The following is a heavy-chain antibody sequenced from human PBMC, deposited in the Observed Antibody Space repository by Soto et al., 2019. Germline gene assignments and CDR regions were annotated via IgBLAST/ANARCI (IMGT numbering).Heavy chain of an antibody. Sequence: GASGKVSCTASGYTVTSFDIKWVRQATGQGLEWVGWMNPNSGNTGYAQKFQGRVTMTRNTSISTAYMELSSLRSEDTAVYHCARGPIYVSASYLSDPWGQGTLVSVSS. CDR3: ARGPIYVSASYLSDP. CDR2: MNPNSGNT. CDR1: GYTVTSFD. V-gene: IGHV1-8*01. D-gene: IGHD3-10*01. J-gene: IGHJ5*02.